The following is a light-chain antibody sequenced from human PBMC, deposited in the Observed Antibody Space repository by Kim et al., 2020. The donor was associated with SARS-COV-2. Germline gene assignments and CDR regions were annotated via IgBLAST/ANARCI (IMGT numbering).Light chain of an antibody. V-gene: IGKV1-39*01. CDR2: AAS. J-gene: IGKJ1*01. CDR3: QQSYSTPWT. CDR1: QSISSY. Sequence: AAVGDRVTITCRASQSISSYLNWYQQKPGPAPKLLIYAASSLQGGVPSRFSGSGSGTVLNLTISSLEPEDFATYYCQQSYSTPWTFGQRTTVDI.